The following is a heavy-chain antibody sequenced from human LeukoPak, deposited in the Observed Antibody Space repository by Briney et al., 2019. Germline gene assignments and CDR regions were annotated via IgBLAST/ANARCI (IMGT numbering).Heavy chain of an antibody. J-gene: IGHJ5*02. Sequence: WVRQPPGKGLEWIGEIYHSGSTNYNPSLKSRVTISVDKSKNQLSLKLSSVTAADTAVYYCARVPHEGNWFDPWGQGTLVTVSS. CDR2: IYHSGST. V-gene: IGHV4-4*02. CDR3: ARVPHEGNWFDP.